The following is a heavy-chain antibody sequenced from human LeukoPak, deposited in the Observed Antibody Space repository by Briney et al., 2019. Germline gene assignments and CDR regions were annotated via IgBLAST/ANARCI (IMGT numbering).Heavy chain of an antibody. J-gene: IGHJ4*02. V-gene: IGHV1-2*02. CDR3: ARGLRGSPAFDY. CDR2: INPNSGGT. D-gene: IGHD2-2*01. CDR1: GYTFTGYY. Sequence: ASVKVSCKASGYTFTGYYMHWVRQAPGQGLEWMGWINPNSGGTKYAQKFQGRVTMTRDTSISTVYMELSRLRSDDTAVYYCARGLRGSPAFDYWGQGTLVTVSS.